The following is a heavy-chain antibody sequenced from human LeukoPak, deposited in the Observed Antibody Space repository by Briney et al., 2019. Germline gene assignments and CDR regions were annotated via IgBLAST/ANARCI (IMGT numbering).Heavy chain of an antibody. D-gene: IGHD2-2*01. CDR2: IWYDGSNK. Sequence: GGSPRLSCAASGFTFSSYGMHWVRQAPGKGLEWVAVIWYDGSNKYYADSVKGRFTISRDNSKNTLYLQMNSLRAEDTAVYYCAKMVGYCSSTSCYGRIRGYFDYWGQGTLVTVSS. V-gene: IGHV3-33*06. CDR1: GFTFSSYG. J-gene: IGHJ4*02. CDR3: AKMVGYCSSTSCYGRIRGYFDY.